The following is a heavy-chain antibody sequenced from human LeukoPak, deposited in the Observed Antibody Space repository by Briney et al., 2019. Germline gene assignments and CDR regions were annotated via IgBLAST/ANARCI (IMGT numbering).Heavy chain of an antibody. Sequence: PGGSLRLSCAASGFTFSSYEMNWVRQAPGKGLEWVSYISRSGSTIYYAGSVKGRFTISRDNVKSSLYLQMNSLRAEDTAVYYCARPPRGYSYGLSNFDYWGQGTLVTVSS. CDR3: ARPPRGYSYGLSNFDY. D-gene: IGHD5-18*01. CDR1: GFTFSSYE. CDR2: ISRSGSTI. V-gene: IGHV3-48*03. J-gene: IGHJ4*02.